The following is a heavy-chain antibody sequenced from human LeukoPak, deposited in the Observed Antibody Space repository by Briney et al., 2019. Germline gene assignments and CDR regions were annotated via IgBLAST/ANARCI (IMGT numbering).Heavy chain of an antibody. CDR2: IYYSGST. V-gene: IGHV4-59*01. Sequence: SETLSLTCTVSGGSISSYYWSWIRQPPGKGLEWIWYIYYSGSTNYNPSLKSRVTISVDTSKNQFSLKLSSVTAADTAVYYCAGSGYYYDGSGLDYWGQGTLVTVSS. CDR3: AGSGYYYDGSGLDY. J-gene: IGHJ4*02. D-gene: IGHD3-22*01. CDR1: GGSISSYY.